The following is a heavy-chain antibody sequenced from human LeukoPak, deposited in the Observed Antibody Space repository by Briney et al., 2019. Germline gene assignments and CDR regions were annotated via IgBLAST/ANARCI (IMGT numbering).Heavy chain of an antibody. D-gene: IGHD2-21*02. V-gene: IGHV4-59*01. CDR2: IYYSGST. CDR3: ASLMVTWQENNWFHP. J-gene: IGHJ5*02. Sequence: SETLSLTCTVSGGSISSYYWSWIRQPPGKGLEWIGNIYYSGSTNYNPSLTTRVTISVDTSKTQFSLKLSSVTAAATPVSYCASLMVTWQENNWFHPWPQRP. CDR1: GGSISSYY.